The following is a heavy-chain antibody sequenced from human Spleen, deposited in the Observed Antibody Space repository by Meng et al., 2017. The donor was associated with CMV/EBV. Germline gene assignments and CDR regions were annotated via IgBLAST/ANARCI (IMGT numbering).Heavy chain of an antibody. D-gene: IGHD3-3*01. CDR1: GFSFSSYV. CDR3: AKSYYDFWSGYYFFDL. Sequence: GESLKISCAASGFSFSSYVMHWVRQAPGKGLDWVAFIRYDGTNRNYADSVKGRFTISRDNSQNTLYLQMNSLRPEDTAVYYCAKSYYDFWSGYYFFDLWGQGTLVTVSS. CDR2: IRYDGTNR. J-gene: IGHJ4*02. V-gene: IGHV3-30*02.